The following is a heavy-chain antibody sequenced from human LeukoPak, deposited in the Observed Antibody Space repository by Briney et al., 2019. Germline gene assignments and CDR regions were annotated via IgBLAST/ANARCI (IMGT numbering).Heavy chain of an antibody. CDR1: GGSISSSSYY. D-gene: IGHD4-11*01. Sequence: SETLSLTCTVSGGSISSSSYYWGWIRQPPGKGLEWIGSIYYSGSTYYNPSLKSRVTISVDTSKNQFSLELSSVTAADTAVYYCARPESYIGSVSYWGQGTLVTVSS. J-gene: IGHJ4*02. CDR2: IYYSGST. V-gene: IGHV4-39*01. CDR3: ARPESYIGSVSY.